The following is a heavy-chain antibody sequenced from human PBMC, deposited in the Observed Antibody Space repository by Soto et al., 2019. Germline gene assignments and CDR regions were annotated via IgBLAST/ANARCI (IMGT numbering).Heavy chain of an antibody. CDR1: GYTFTGYY. J-gene: IGHJ3*02. D-gene: IGHD6-13*01. CDR3: ARSGTAAAGGDAFDI. Sequence: ASVKVSCKASGYTFTGYYMHWVRQAPGQGLEWMGWINPNSGGTNYAQKFQGWVTMTRDTSISTAYMELSRLRSDDTAVYYCARSGTAAAGGDAFDIWGQGTMVTVSS. CDR2: INPNSGGT. V-gene: IGHV1-2*04.